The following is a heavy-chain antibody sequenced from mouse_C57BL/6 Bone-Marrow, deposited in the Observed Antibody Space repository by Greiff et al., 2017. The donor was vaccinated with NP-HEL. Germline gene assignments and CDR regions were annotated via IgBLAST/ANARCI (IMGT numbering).Heavy chain of an antibody. CDR1: GYTFTSYD. CDR2: IYPRDGST. Sequence: QVHVKQFGPELVKPGASVKLSCKASGYTFTSYDINWVKQRPGQGLEWIGWIYPRDGSTKYNEKFKGKATLTVDPSSSTAYMELHSLTSEDSAVYFCARSYYSNFAWFAYWGQGTLVTVSA. J-gene: IGHJ3*01. D-gene: IGHD2-5*01. V-gene: IGHV1-85*01. CDR3: ARSYYSNFAWFAY.